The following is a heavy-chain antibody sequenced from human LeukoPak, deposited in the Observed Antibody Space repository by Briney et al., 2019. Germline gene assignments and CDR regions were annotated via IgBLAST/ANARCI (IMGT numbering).Heavy chain of an antibody. CDR3: ARGPQYGSDWNFRRVIDY. V-gene: IGHV1-2*02. CDR2: INPHSGGT. J-gene: IGHJ4*02. Sequence: ASVKVSCKASGYTFTDYYTHWVRQAPGQGLEWMGWINPHSGGTSYAQKLQGRVTMTRDTSISTAYMELTRLTSDDPGVYYCARGPQYGSDWNFRRVIDYWGQGTLVTVSS. D-gene: IGHD6-19*01. CDR1: GYTFTDYY.